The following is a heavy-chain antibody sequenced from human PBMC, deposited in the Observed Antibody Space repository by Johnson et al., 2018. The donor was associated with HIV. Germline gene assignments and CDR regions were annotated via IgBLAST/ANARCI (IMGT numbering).Heavy chain of an antibody. Sequence: VQLVESGGGLVQPGGSLRLSCAASGFTVSSNYMTWVRQAPGTRLEWVSVIYSGGTTYNADSVKGRFTISRDNSKNTLYLQMNSLRAEDTAVYYCAREGGPPKLAFDIWGQGTMVTVSS. V-gene: IGHV3-66*01. D-gene: IGHD3-16*01. J-gene: IGHJ3*02. CDR3: AREGGPPKLAFDI. CDR2: IYSGGTT. CDR1: GFTVSSNY.